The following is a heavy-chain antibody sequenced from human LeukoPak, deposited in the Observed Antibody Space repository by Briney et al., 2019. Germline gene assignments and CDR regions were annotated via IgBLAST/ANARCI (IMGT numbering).Heavy chain of an antibody. D-gene: IGHD3-22*01. CDR2: ISGYNGNT. Sequence: GASVKVSCKPSGYIFTRYGISWVRQAPGQGLEWMGWISGYNGNTNYAPKLQGRVTMTSDKSTSKAYMELRSLRSDDTAVYYCAIVTYYYDSSGYLDYWGQGTLVTVSS. CDR3: AIVTYYYDSSGYLDY. CDR1: GYIFTRYG. V-gene: IGHV1-18*01. J-gene: IGHJ4*02.